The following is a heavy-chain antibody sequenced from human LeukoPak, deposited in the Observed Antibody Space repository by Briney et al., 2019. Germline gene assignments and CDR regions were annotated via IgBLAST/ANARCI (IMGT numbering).Heavy chain of an antibody. CDR2: INHSGST. V-gene: IGHV4-34*01. CDR1: GVSISYYH. D-gene: IGHD6-6*01. J-gene: IGHJ5*02. Sequence: SETLSLTCTVSGVSISYYHWTWIRLRPGKGLEWIGDINHSGSTHYNPSLKSRVTISVDTSNNQFSLKLHSVTAADTAVYYCARGFPSSSRWFDPWGQGTLVTVSS. CDR3: ARGFPSSSRWFDP.